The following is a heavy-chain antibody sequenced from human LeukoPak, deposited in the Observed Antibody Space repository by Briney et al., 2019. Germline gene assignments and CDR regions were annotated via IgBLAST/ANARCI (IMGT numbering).Heavy chain of an antibody. V-gene: IGHV1-18*01. CDR1: GYTFTTYG. J-gene: IGHJ4*02. CDR2: ISTYNGDT. Sequence: GASVKVSCKASGYTFTTYGISWVRQAPGQGLEWMGWISTYNGDTNYAQKLQGRVTMTADTSTSTTYMELRSLRSDDTAVYYCATAEDLWFGELNYWGQGTLVTVSS. CDR3: ATAEDLWFGELNY. D-gene: IGHD3-10*01.